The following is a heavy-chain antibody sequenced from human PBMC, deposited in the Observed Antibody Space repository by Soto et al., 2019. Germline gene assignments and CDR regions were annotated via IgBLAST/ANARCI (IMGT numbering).Heavy chain of an antibody. D-gene: IGHD3-9*01. J-gene: IGHJ5*02. CDR2: FDPEDGET. V-gene: IGHV1-24*01. CDR3: ATGHTYYDILTGYYNPGNWFDP. CDR1: GYTFTSYY. Sequence: ASVKVSCKASGYTFTSYYMHWVRQAPGQGLEWMGGFDPEDGETSYAQKFQGRVTMTEDTSTDTAYMELSSLRSEDTAVYYCATGHTYYDILTGYYNPGNWFDPWGQGTLVTVSS.